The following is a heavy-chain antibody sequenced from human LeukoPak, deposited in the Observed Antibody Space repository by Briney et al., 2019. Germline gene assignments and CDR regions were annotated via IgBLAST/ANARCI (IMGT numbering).Heavy chain of an antibody. CDR2: IIPIFGTA. J-gene: IGHJ4*02. Sequence: ASVKVSCKASGGTFSSYAISWVRQAPGQGLEWMGRIIPIFGTANYAQKFQGRVTITTDESTSTDYMELSSLRSEDTAVYYCTRDEAGYDSSGYYFDYWGQGTLVTVSS. D-gene: IGHD3-22*01. CDR3: TRDEAGYDSSGYYFDY. V-gene: IGHV1-69*05. CDR1: GGTFSSYA.